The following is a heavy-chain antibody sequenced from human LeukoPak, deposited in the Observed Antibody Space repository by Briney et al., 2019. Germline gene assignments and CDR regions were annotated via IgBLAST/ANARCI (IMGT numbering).Heavy chain of an antibody. CDR2: QDGNNK. D-gene: IGHD5-12*01. V-gene: IGHV3-30-3*01. Sequence: GGSLRPSCAASGFTLSSYTFHWVRQAPGKGLEWVAVQDGNNKYYTDSVKGRFTISRDNSKNTLYLQMNSLRAEDTAVYYCARDDRGYSGYHFDHWGQGTLVTVSS. J-gene: IGHJ4*02. CDR1: GFTLSSYT. CDR3: ARDDRGYSGYHFDH.